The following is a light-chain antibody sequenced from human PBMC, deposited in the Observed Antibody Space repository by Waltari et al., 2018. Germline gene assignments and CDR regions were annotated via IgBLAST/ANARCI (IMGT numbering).Light chain of an antibody. J-gene: IGKJ1*01. Sequence: EIVMTQSPATLSVSSGERATLSCRASQTVGSNLAWYQQKPGQAPRLLIYSASTRDTGIPPRFSGRGSGTEFTLTISSLQSEDFAVYYCQQYNDWPQTFGKGTKVEIK. CDR3: QQYNDWPQT. V-gene: IGKV3-15*01. CDR1: QTVGSN. CDR2: SAS.